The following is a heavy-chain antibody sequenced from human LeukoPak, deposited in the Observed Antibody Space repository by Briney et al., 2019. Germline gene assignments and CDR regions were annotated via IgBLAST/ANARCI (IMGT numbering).Heavy chain of an antibody. D-gene: IGHD6-13*01. Sequence: GGSLRLSCEASGFTFSSYGMQWVRQAPGMGPEWVSVISHDGTVTHYADSVKGRFTISRDSSTNTLYLQMDSLRTEDTAIYYCAKEGSQYASSWFDYWGQGTLVTVSS. J-gene: IGHJ4*02. CDR1: GFTFSSYG. CDR2: ISHDGTVT. V-gene: IGHV3-30*18. CDR3: AKEGSQYASSWFDY.